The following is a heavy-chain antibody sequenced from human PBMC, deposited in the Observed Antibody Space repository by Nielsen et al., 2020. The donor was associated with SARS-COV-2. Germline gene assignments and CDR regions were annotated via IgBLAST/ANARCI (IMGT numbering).Heavy chain of an antibody. Sequence: GESLKISCAASGFTFSSYWMSWIRQAPGKGLEWVSYISSSGSTIYYADSVKGRFTISRDNAKNSLYLQMNSLRAEDTAVYYCARISAMVRLAFDIWGQGTMVTVSS. V-gene: IGHV3-11*04. J-gene: IGHJ3*02. CDR2: ISSSGSTI. D-gene: IGHD3-10*01. CDR1: GFTFSSYW. CDR3: ARISAMVRLAFDI.